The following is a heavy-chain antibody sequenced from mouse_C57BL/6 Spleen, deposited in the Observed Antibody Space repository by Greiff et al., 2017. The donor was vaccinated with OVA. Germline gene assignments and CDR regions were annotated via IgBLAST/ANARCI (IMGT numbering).Heavy chain of an antibody. CDR1: GYSFTDYN. CDR3: AREGAMIRRFAY. J-gene: IGHJ3*01. V-gene: IGHV1-39*01. CDR2: INPNYGTT. Sequence: EVQLQQSGPELVKPGASVKISCKASGYSFTDYNMNWVKQSNGKSLEWIGEINPNYGTTSYHQKLKGKATLTVDQSSSTAYMQLNSRTSEVSAVYYCAREGAMIRRFAYWGQGTLVTVSA. D-gene: IGHD2-4*01.